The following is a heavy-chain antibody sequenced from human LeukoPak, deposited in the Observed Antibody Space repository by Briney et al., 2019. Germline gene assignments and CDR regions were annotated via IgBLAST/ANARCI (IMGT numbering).Heavy chain of an antibody. CDR1: GFTFTDYY. CDR2: ISGSGTTI. J-gene: IGHJ3*01. V-gene: IGHV3-11*01. Sequence: GGSLRPSCAASGFTFTDYYMGWIRQAPGKGLEWLSYISGSGTTIFYADSVKGRFTISRDNAKNSVDLQMNSLRAEDTAVYYCGRDFDLWGQGTMVTVSS. CDR3: GRDFDL.